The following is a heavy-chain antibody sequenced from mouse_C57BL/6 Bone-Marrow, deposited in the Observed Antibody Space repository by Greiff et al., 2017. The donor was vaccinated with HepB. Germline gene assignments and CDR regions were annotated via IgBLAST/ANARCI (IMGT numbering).Heavy chain of an antibody. Sequence: EVKLMESGGGLVQPGGSLKLSCAASGFTFSDYYMYWVRQTPEKRLEWVAYISNGGGSTYYPDTVKGRFTISRDNAKNTLYLQMSRLKSEDTAMYYCARQGFGTVVAPYFDYWGQGTTLTVSS. J-gene: IGHJ2*01. CDR1: GFTFSDYY. D-gene: IGHD1-1*01. CDR2: ISNGGGST. CDR3: ARQGFGTVVAPYFDY. V-gene: IGHV5-12*01.